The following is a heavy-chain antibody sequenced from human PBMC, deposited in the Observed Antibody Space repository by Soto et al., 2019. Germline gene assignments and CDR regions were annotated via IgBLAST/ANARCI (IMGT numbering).Heavy chain of an antibody. V-gene: IGHV4-59*01. Sequence: PSETPSLTCSVPGGSINGSYWSYIRQSPGKGLEWLGYVYYTGSTNYSPSLRSRVSISVNTSKNEFSLRLSSVTAADTAVYFCARSVGVPRRYIDYCGQGPQGSVSS. CDR3: ARSVGVPRRYIDY. CDR1: GGSINGSY. CDR2: VYYTGST. D-gene: IGHD2-2*01. J-gene: IGHJ4*02.